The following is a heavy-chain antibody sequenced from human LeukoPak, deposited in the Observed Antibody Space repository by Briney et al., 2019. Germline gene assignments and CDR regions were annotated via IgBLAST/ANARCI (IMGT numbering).Heavy chain of an antibody. D-gene: IGHD7-27*01. CDR1: GYTFTGYY. CDR2: INPNSGGT. J-gene: IGHJ5*02. CDR3: ARDRGELGDEGWFDP. V-gene: IGHV1-2*06. Sequence: ASVKVSCKASGYTFTGYYMHWVRQAPGQGLEWMGRINPNSGGTNYAQKFQGRVTMTRDTSISTAYMELSRLRSDDTAVYYCARDRGELGDEGWFDPWGQGTPVTVSS.